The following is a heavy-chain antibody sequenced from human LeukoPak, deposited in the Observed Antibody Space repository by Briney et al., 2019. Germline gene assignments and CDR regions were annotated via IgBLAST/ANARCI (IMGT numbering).Heavy chain of an antibody. CDR1: GYTFTSYG. Sequence: AASVKVSCNASGYTFTSYGISWVRQAPGQGLEWMGWISDYNGNTNYAQKLQGRVTMTTDRSTSTAYMKLRSLRSDDTAVYYCARDERRFMIMFGGALDFWGQGTLVTVSS. V-gene: IGHV1-18*01. J-gene: IGHJ4*02. CDR2: ISDYNGNT. D-gene: IGHD3-16*01. CDR3: ARDERRFMIMFGGALDF.